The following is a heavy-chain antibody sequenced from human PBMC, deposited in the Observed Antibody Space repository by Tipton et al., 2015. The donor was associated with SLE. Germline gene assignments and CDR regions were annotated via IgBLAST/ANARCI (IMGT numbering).Heavy chain of an antibody. V-gene: IGHV4-59*08. CDR3: ARSSSGYYVDY. CDR1: DGSFSGYH. J-gene: IGHJ4*02. Sequence: TLSLTCTIYDGSFSGYHWSWIRQPPGKGLEWIGYIYYSGSTNYNPSLKSRVTISVDTSKNQFSLRLSSVTAADTAVYYCARSSSGYYVDYWGQGTLVTVSS. D-gene: IGHD3-22*01. CDR2: IYYSGST.